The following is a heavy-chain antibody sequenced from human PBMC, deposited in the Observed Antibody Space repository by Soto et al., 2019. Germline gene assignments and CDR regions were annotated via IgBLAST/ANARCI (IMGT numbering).Heavy chain of an antibody. V-gene: IGHV3-72*01. Sequence: EVQVVESGGDLVQPGGSLRLSCAASGFTFSDHYMDWVRQAPGKGLEWVGRIRNKAKTYTTEYAASVKGRFTISRDDSKNSLYLQMNSLKTEDTAVYYCAREGYSSSWYLDYWGQGALVTVSS. CDR1: GFTFSDHY. D-gene: IGHD6-13*01. CDR2: IRNKAKTYTT. J-gene: IGHJ4*02. CDR3: AREGYSSSWYLDY.